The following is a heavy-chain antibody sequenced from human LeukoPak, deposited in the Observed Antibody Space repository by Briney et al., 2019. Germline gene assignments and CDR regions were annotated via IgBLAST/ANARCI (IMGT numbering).Heavy chain of an antibody. D-gene: IGHD3-22*01. Sequence: GGSLRLSCAVSGFTFSGYAMTWVRQAPGRGLEWVSGVSGSGGSIYYTDSVKGRFTISRDNSKNTLYLQMNSLRAEDTAVYYCARARYYYDSSGYYYFDYWGQGTLVTVSS. V-gene: IGHV3-23*01. J-gene: IGHJ4*02. CDR1: GFTFSGYA. CDR2: VSGSGGSI. CDR3: ARARYYYDSSGYYYFDY.